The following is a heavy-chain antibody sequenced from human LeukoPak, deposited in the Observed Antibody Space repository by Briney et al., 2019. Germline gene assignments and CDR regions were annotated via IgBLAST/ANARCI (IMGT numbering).Heavy chain of an antibody. CDR1: GFTFSNAW. CDR2: IKSKTDGGTT. J-gene: IGHJ4*02. D-gene: IGHD5-18*01. V-gene: IGHV3-15*01. Sequence: PGGSLRLSCAASGFTFSNAWMSWVRQAPGKGLEWAGRIKSKTDGGTTDYAAPVKGRFTISRDDSKNTLYLQMNSLKTEDTAVYYCTTDTAMGNFDYWGQGTLVTVSS. CDR3: TTDTAMGNFDY.